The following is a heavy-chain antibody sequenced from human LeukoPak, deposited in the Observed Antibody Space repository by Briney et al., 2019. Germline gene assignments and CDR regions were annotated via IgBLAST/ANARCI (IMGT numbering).Heavy chain of an antibody. Sequence: SETLSLTCTVSGGSISSYYWSWIRQPPGKGLEWIGYIYYSGSTNYNPSLKSRVTISVDTSKNQFSLKLSSVTAADTAVYYCARAVVDTAMVYFDYWGQGTLVTVSS. J-gene: IGHJ4*02. D-gene: IGHD5-18*01. CDR3: ARAVVDTAMVYFDY. V-gene: IGHV4-59*01. CDR2: IYYSGST. CDR1: GGSISSYY.